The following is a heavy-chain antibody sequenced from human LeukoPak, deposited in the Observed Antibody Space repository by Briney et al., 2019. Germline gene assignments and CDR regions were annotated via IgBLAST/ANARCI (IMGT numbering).Heavy chain of an antibody. CDR2: IYPGDSDT. V-gene: IGHV5-51*01. Sequence: GESLKISCKGSGYNFTIYWIGWVRQMPGKGLEWMGIIYPGDSDTRYSPSFQGQVTISADKSISTAYLQWSSLKASDTAMYYCARLRPYDSSGCDIWGQGTMVSVSS. D-gene: IGHD3-22*01. CDR1: GYNFTIYW. J-gene: IGHJ3*02. CDR3: ARLRPYDSSGCDI.